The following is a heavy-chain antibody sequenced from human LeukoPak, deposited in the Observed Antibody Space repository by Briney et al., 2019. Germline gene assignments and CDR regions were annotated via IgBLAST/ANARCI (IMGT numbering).Heavy chain of an antibody. D-gene: IGHD3-22*01. CDR2: INHSGST. J-gene: IGHJ4*02. CDR3: ARGSMIVVVQFDY. CDR1: GGSFSGYY. Sequence: SETLSLTCAVYGGSFSGYYWSWIRQPPGKGLEWIGEINHSGSTNYNPSLKSRVTISVDTSKNQFSLKLSSVTAADTAVYYCARGSMIVVVQFDYWGQGTLVTVSS. V-gene: IGHV4-34*01.